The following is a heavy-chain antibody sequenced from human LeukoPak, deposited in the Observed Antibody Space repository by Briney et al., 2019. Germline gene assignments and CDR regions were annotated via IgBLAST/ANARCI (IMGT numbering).Heavy chain of an antibody. CDR1: GFTVSRST. Sequence: GRSLSLSCAASGFTVSRSTMHWVRQAPGKGLEWVAVISYDGSNGYYADSVKGRFTISRDNSKNTLYLQMNSLRAGDTAVYNCARDGLNCISSSCYARGRMDVWGKGTTVTVSS. V-gene: IGHV3-30*04. D-gene: IGHD2-2*01. CDR2: ISYDGSNG. CDR3: ARDGLNCISSSCYARGRMDV. J-gene: IGHJ6*03.